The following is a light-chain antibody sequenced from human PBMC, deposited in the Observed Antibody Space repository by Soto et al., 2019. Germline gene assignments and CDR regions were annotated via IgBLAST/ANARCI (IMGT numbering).Light chain of an antibody. Sequence: QSVLTQPPSASGTPGQRVTISCSGSSSNIGSNTVNWYRQLPGTAPKLRIYNNNQRPSGVPDPFSGSKSGTSASLAISGLQSEDEADYYCAAWDDSLNGLVFGTGTKVTVL. CDR2: NNN. CDR1: SSNIGSNT. V-gene: IGLV1-44*01. CDR3: AAWDDSLNGLV. J-gene: IGLJ1*01.